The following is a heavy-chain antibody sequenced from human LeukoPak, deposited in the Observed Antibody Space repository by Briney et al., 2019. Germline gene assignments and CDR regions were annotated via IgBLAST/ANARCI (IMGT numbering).Heavy chain of an antibody. CDR1: GFTFSNYW. CDR3: ARTLWGDY. Sequence: GGSLRLSCAASGFTFSNYWMSWVRQAPGKGLEWVSNIKRDGGATYYVDSVRGRFTISRDNAKNSLYLQMNSLRAEDTAVYYCARTLWGDYWGQGTLVTVSS. D-gene: IGHD3-16*01. CDR2: IKRDGGAT. J-gene: IGHJ4*02. V-gene: IGHV3-7*04.